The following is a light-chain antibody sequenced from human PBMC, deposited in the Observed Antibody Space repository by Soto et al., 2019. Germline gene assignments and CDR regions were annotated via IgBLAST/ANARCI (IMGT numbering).Light chain of an antibody. CDR3: MQPLQSWT. V-gene: IGKV2-28*01. CDR1: QSLLQSNGYNY. J-gene: IGKJ1*01. Sequence: VVMTQSPLSLSVTPGEPASISCKSSQSLLQSNGYNYLDWYLQKPGQSPQLLIYLGSNRASGVPDRFSGSGSGTDFTLKISRVEAEDVGVYYCMQPLQSWTFGQGTKVDIK. CDR2: LGS.